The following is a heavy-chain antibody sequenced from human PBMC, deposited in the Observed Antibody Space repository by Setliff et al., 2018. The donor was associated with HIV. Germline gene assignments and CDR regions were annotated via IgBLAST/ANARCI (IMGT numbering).Heavy chain of an antibody. Sequence: PGGSLRLSCAASGFTFSDHYMSWIRQAPGKGLEWVAYISGMSSIIHYADSVKGRFTISRDNAKNSLYLQMNSLRAEETAIYYCAKLVFYSGSHRYFQHRGQGSLVTVSS. CDR1: GFTFSDHY. V-gene: IGHV3-11*01. J-gene: IGHJ1*01. CDR2: ISGMSSII. D-gene: IGHD1-26*01. CDR3: AKLVFYSGSHRYFQH.